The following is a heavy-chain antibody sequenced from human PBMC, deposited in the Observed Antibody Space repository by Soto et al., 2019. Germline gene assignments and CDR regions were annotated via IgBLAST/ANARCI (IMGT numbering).Heavy chain of an antibody. CDR3: ARDRGYCSRTSCSQFGY. CDR2: INSDGSST. V-gene: IGHV3-74*01. Sequence: EEQLVESGGGLVQPGGSLRLSCAASGFTFSSYWMHWVRQAPGKGLVWVSRINSDGSSTSYADSVKGRFTISRDNAKNTLYLQMNSLRAEDTAVYYCARDRGYCSRTSCSQFGYWGQGTLVTVSS. D-gene: IGHD2-2*01. J-gene: IGHJ4*02. CDR1: GFTFSSYW.